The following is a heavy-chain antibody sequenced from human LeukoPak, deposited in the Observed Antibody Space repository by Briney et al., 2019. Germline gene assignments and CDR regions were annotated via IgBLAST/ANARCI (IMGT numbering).Heavy chain of an antibody. CDR2: IYYSGST. J-gene: IGHJ3*02. CDR3: ARVGKLLWFGVPLDAFDI. V-gene: IGHV4-59*01. CDR1: GGSISSYY. D-gene: IGHD3-10*01. Sequence: KPSETLSPTCTVSGGSISSYYWSWIRQPPGKGLEWIGYIYYSGSTNYNPSLKSRVTMPVDTSKNQFSLKLSSVTAADTAVYYCARVGKLLWFGVPLDAFDIWGQGTMVTVSS.